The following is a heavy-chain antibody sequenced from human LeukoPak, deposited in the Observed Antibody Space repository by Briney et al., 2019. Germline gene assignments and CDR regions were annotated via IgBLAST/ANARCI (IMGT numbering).Heavy chain of an antibody. J-gene: IGHJ4*02. CDR2: LRTSGST. CDR3: TRTGYSSGYVDY. Sequence: SETLSLXCIVSVGFITSGSFYWRWIRQPAGQGLEWIARLRTSGSTNYNPSLKSRVAISVDTSENQFSLKLNSVTAADTAVYYCTRTGYSSGYVDYWGQGTLVTVSS. V-gene: IGHV4-61*02. CDR1: VGFITSGSFY. D-gene: IGHD5-18*01.